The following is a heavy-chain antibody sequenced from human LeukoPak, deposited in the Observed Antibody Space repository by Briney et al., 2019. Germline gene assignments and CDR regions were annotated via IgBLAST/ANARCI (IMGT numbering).Heavy chain of an antibody. CDR1: GYSFTSYW. CDR2: IDPSDSYT. CDR3: VVVPAATDLYGMDV. J-gene: IGHJ6*02. D-gene: IGHD2-2*01. Sequence: GESLKISCKGSGYSFTSYWISWVRQMPGKGLEWMWRIDPSDSYTNYSPSFQGHVTISADKSISTAYLQWSSLKASDTAMYYCVVVPAATDLYGMDVWGQGTTVTVSS. V-gene: IGHV5-10-1*01.